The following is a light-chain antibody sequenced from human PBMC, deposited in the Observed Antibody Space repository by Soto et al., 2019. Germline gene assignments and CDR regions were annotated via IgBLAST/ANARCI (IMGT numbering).Light chain of an antibody. J-gene: IGKJ1*01. V-gene: IGKV1-6*02. CDR3: LHDYSYPRT. Sequence: AIQLTQSPSSLSASVGDRVTITCRASQGMRTDLGGYRQKPGRAPAFLISGASSLQSGVPSRFSGSGSGTEFHPTTFSPEPIEFGTYYSLHDYSYPRTFGQGTKVEIK. CDR1: QGMRTD. CDR2: GAS.